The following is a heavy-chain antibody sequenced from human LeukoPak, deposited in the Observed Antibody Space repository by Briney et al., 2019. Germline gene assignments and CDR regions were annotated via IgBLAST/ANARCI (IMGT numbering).Heavy chain of an antibody. Sequence: GGSLRLSCAASGFTFSSYGMHGVRQAPGKGLEGVAVISYDGSNKYYADSVKGRFTISRDNSKNTLYLQMNSLRAEDTAVYYCAKDAEYGSGSYRNWFDPWGQGTLVTVSS. CDR3: AKDAEYGSGSYRNWFDP. J-gene: IGHJ5*02. D-gene: IGHD3-10*01. CDR2: ISYDGSNK. V-gene: IGHV3-30*18. CDR1: GFTFSSYG.